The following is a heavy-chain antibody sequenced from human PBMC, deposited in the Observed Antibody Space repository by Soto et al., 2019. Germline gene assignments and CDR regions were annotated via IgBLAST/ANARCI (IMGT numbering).Heavy chain of an antibody. J-gene: IGHJ4*02. CDR3: ARVRGGYCSGGSCYGLDY. D-gene: IGHD2-15*01. V-gene: IGHV3-30-3*01. CDR1: GFTFSSYA. CDR2: ITYDGSNK. Sequence: QVQLVESGGGVVQPGRSLRLSCAASGFTFSSYAMHWVRQAPGKGLEWVAVITYDGSNKYYADSVKGRFTISRDNSKNTLYRQMNSLRAEDQAVYYCARVRGGYCSGGSCYGLDYWGQGTLVTVSS.